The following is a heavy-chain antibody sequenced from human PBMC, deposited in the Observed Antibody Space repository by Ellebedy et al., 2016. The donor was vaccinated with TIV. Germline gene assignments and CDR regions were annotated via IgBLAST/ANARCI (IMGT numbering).Heavy chain of an antibody. D-gene: IGHD3-9*01. Sequence: GGSLRLSXAASGFTFSSYSMNWVRQAPGKGLEWVSSISSSSSYIYYADSVKGRFTISRDNAKNSLYLQMNSLRVEDTAVYYCAKTETGSPDYWGQGTLVTVSS. CDR3: AKTETGSPDY. J-gene: IGHJ4*02. CDR2: ISSSSSYI. CDR1: GFTFSSYS. V-gene: IGHV3-21*04.